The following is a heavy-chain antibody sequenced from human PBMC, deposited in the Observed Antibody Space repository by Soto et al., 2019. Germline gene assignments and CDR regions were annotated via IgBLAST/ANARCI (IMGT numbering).Heavy chain of an antibody. Sequence: QVQLVQSGAEVKKPGSPVKVSCEASGGTFSGHAISWVRQAPGQGPEWMGGLIPLFGTTQHAQNFQDRLTITADKSTSTAYMELTSLRFEDTDIYYCARGPNWGYRFDSWGQGTLVTVSS. CDR1: GGTFSGHA. D-gene: IGHD7-27*01. J-gene: IGHJ4*02. CDR3: ARGPNWGYRFDS. V-gene: IGHV1-69*06. CDR2: LIPLFGTT.